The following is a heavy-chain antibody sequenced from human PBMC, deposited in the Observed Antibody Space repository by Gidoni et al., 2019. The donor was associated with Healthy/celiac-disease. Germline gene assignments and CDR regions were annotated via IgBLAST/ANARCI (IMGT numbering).Heavy chain of an antibody. D-gene: IGHD2-8*01. Sequence: QVQLVQSGPEVPKPGPSVKVSCQASGYTFTSYDINWVRQATGQGLEWMGWMNPNSGNTGYAQKFQGRVTMTRNTSISTAYMELSSLRSEDTAVYYCARWADGINAFDPWGQGTLVTVSS. CDR1: GYTFTSYD. CDR3: ARWADGINAFDP. CDR2: MNPNSGNT. J-gene: IGHJ5*02. V-gene: IGHV1-8*01.